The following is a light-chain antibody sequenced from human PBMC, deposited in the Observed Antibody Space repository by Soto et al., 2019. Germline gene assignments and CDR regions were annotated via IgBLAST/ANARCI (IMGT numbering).Light chain of an antibody. J-gene: IGKJ1*01. CDR2: SAS. CDR1: QSVSSN. CDR3: QQSFIAPWT. Sequence: EVVMTQSPATLSVSPGERATLSCRASQSVSSNLVWYQQKPGPAPRLLIYSASTRATGIPARFSGTGSGTEFTLTISSLQSEDFATYYCQQSFIAPWTFGQGTKVEIK. V-gene: IGKV3-15*01.